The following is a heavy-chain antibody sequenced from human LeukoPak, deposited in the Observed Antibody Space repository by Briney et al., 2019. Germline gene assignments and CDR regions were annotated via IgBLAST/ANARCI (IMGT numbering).Heavy chain of an antibody. Sequence: GGSLRLSCAASGFTFSSYAMSWVRQAPGKGLEWVSAISGSGGSTYYADSVKGRFTISRDNSKNTLYLQMNSLRAEDTAVYYCAKVGGAHTVVTRYFDYWGQGTLVTVSS. J-gene: IGHJ4*02. CDR2: ISGSGGST. CDR1: GFTFSSYA. V-gene: IGHV3-23*01. D-gene: IGHD4-23*01. CDR3: AKVGGAHTVVTRYFDY.